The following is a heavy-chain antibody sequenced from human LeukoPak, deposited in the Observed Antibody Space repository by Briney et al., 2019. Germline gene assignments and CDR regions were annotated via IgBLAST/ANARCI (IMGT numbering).Heavy chain of an antibody. J-gene: IGHJ2*01. V-gene: IGHV3-13*01. D-gene: IGHD2-15*01. CDR1: GFTFSNYD. CDR3: AREYCSGGNCAGGFYFDF. CDR2: IGVVGDT. Sequence: GGSLRLSCAASGFTFSNYDFHWVRQAAGKGLEWVSAIGVVGDTYYSGSVKGRFTISRESAKNSLYLQMNSLRDGDTAVYYCAREYCSGGNCAGGFYFDFWGRGTPVTVSS.